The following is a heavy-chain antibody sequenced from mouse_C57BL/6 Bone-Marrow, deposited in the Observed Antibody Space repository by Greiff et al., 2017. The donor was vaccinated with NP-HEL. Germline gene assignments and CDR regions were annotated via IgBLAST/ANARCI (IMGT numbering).Heavy chain of an antibody. D-gene: IGHD1-1*01. V-gene: IGHV1-69*01. J-gene: IGHJ2*01. CDR3: ARGLRSLDFDY. CDR2: IDPSDSYT. CDR1: GYTFTSYW. Sequence: QVQLQQPGAELVMPGASVKLSCKASGYTFTSYWMHWVKQRPGQGLEWIGEIDPSDSYTNYNQKFKGKSTLTVDKSPSTAYMQLSSLTSEDSAVYYCARGLRSLDFDYWGQGTTLTVSS.